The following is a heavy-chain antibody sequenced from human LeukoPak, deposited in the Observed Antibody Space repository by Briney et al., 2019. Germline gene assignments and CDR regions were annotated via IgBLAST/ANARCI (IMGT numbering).Heavy chain of an antibody. D-gene: IGHD3-16*01. CDR2: ISARNGNI. CDR1: GYTFTSFG. CDR3: ARGFMITFGGADY. Sequence: ASVKVSCKASGYTFTSFGISWLRQAPGQGLEWMGWISARNGNINYAQKFQGRVTMTTDTSTSTAYMELSRLRSDDTAVYYCARGFMITFGGADYWGQGTLVTVSS. V-gene: IGHV1-18*01. J-gene: IGHJ4*02.